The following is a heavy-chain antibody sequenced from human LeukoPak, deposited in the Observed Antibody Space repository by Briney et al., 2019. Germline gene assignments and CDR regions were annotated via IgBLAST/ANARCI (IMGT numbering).Heavy chain of an antibody. Sequence: SETLSLTCTVSGGSISSYYWSWIRQPPGKGLGWIGYIYYSGSTNYNPSLKGRVTISVDTSENQFSLKLSSVTAADTAVYYCARVRSEWELLFDYYSYYMDVWGKGTTVTVSS. CDR2: IYYSGST. J-gene: IGHJ6*03. CDR3: ARVRSEWELLFDYYSYYMDV. D-gene: IGHD1-26*01. CDR1: GGSISSYY. V-gene: IGHV4-59*01.